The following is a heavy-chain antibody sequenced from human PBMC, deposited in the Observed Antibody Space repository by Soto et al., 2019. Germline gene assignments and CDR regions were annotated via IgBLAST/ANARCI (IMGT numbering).Heavy chain of an antibody. CDR1: GGSISSSSSY. CDR2: IYYSGYT. Sequence: SETLSLTCTVSGGSISSSSSYWGWIRQPPGQGLEWIGNIYYSGYTNFNPSPKSRVTISVDTSKNQFSLKLSSVTAADTAVYYCARHRRDHYDFWSGYSSFYYGMAVRGQGTTVTVSS. D-gene: IGHD3-3*01. J-gene: IGHJ6*02. V-gene: IGHV4-39*01. CDR3: ARHRRDHYDFWSGYSSFYYGMAV.